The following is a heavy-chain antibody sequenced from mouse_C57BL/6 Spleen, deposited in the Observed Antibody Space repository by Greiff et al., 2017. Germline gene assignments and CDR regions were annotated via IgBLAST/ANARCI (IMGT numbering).Heavy chain of an antibody. CDR1: GYSFTGYY. CDR3: ARWTLPLYYFDH. CDR2: INPSTGGT. Sequence: EVQLVESGPELVKPGASVKISCKASGYSFTGYYMNWVKQSPEKSLEWIGEINPSTGGTTYNQKFKAKATLTVDKSSSTAYMQLKSLTSEDSAVYYCARWTLPLYYFDHRGQSNTLTVSS. D-gene: IGHD2-10*01. J-gene: IGHJ2*01. V-gene: IGHV1-42*01.